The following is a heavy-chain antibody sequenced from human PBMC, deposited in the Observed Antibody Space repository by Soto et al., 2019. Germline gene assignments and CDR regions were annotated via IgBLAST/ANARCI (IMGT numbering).Heavy chain of an antibody. CDR1: GGTFSNHA. V-gene: IGHV1-69*06. D-gene: IGHD3-16*01. Sequence: SVKVSCKASGGTFSNHAISWVLQAPGQGLEWMGGIVPMFGTANYAQKFQGRVTATADKSTNTAYMELSSLTSEDTAVYYCARGDDFDYYYGVDVWGQGTTVTVSS. CDR2: IVPMFGTA. J-gene: IGHJ6*02. CDR3: ARGDDFDYYYGVDV.